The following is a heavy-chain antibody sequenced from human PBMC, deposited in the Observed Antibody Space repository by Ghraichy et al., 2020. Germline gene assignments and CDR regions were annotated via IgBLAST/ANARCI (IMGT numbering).Heavy chain of an antibody. Sequence: SLRLSCAASGFTFSSYGMHWVRQAPGKGLEWVAVIWYDGSNKYYADSVKGRFTISRDNSKNTLYLQMNSLRAEDTAVYYCAREGTGYCSSTSCSPPTDYWGQGTLVTVSS. V-gene: IGHV3-33*01. D-gene: IGHD2-2*01. CDR3: AREGTGYCSSTSCSPPTDY. J-gene: IGHJ4*02. CDR1: GFTFSSYG. CDR2: IWYDGSNK.